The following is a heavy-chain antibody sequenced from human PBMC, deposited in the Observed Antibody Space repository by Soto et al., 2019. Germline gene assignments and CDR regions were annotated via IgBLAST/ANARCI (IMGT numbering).Heavy chain of an antibody. J-gene: IGHJ4*02. Sequence: LRLSCAASGFTFSSYAMGWVRQAPGKGLEWVSAISASGGATFYTASVKGRFTISRENSKNTLYLQMNSLTAEDTAVYYCATIGPTSQNFDYWGPGTLVTVSS. CDR2: ISASGGAT. CDR1: GFTFSSYA. D-gene: IGHD3-16*01. CDR3: ATIGPTSQNFDY. V-gene: IGHV3-23*01.